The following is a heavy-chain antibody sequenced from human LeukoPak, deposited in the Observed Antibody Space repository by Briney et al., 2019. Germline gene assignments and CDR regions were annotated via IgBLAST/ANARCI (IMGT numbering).Heavy chain of an antibody. CDR2: INHSGST. CDR1: GGSISSYY. Sequence: SETLSLTCTVSGGSISSYYWSWIRQPPGKGLEWIGEINHSGSTNYNPSLKSRVTISVDTSKNQFSLKLSSVTAADTAVYYCARGYNRLWFNPTLFDYWGQGTLVTVSS. V-gene: IGHV4-34*01. D-gene: IGHD3-10*01. CDR3: ARGYNRLWFNPTLFDY. J-gene: IGHJ4*02.